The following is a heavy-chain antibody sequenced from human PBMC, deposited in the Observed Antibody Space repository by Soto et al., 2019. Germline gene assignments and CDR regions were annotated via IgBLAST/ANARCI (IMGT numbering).Heavy chain of an antibody. J-gene: IGHJ6*02. D-gene: IGHD6-13*01. Sequence: ASVKVSCKASGFTFSSSAVQWVRQARGQRLEWIGWIVVLSGNTIYAHKFKERVTITRDMSTSTAYMELRSLRSEDTAVYYCAARGAGRSWYSGLDXWGQGTTVTVSX. CDR1: GFTFSSSA. CDR2: IVVLSGNT. V-gene: IGHV1-58*01. CDR3: AARGAGRSWYSGLDX.